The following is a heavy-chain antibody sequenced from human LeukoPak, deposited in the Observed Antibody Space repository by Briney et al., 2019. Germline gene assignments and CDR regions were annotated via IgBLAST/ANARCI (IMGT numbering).Heavy chain of an antibody. CDR1: GGTFSSYA. D-gene: IGHD6-6*01. J-gene: IGHJ6*03. CDR3: ASSGGYYYYMDV. CDR2: IVPIFGTA. Sequence: SVKVSCKASGGTFSSYAISWVRQAPGQGLEWMGGIVPIFGTANYAQKFQGRVTITTDESTSTAYMELSSLRSEDTAVYYCASSGGYYYYMDVWGKGTTVTVSS. V-gene: IGHV1-69*05.